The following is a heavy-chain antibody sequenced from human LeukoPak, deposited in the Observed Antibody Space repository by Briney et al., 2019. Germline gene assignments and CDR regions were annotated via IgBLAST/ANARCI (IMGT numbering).Heavy chain of an antibody. Sequence: SETLSLTCTVSGGSISSGGYYWSWIRQHPGKGLEWIGYIYYSGSTYYNPSLKSRVTISVDTSKNQFSLKLGSVTAADTAVYYCAREPYDFWSGYFEGWGQGTLVTVSS. D-gene: IGHD3-3*01. CDR1: GGSISSGGYY. V-gene: IGHV4-31*03. J-gene: IGHJ4*02. CDR2: IYYSGST. CDR3: AREPYDFWSGYFEG.